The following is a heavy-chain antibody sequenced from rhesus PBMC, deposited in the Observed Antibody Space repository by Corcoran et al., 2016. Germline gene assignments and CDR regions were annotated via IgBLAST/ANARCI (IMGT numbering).Heavy chain of an antibody. V-gene: IGHV3-184*01. D-gene: IGHD3-34*01. CDR1: GFTFSDHY. CDR3: TRWGDY. CDR2: IRSKAYGGTE. Sequence: EVQLVESGGGLVQPGGSLRLSCAASGFTFSDHYMYWVRPAPGKGLEWVGFIRSKAYGGTEEYAPSVKGRFTISRDDSKSIAYLQMNSLKTGDTAVYYCTRWGDYWGQGVLVTVSS. J-gene: IGHJ4*01.